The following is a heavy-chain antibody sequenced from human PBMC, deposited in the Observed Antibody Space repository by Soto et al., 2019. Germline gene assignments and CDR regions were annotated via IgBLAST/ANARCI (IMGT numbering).Heavy chain of an antibody. D-gene: IGHD6-19*01. Sequence: SETLCLTCAVSGGSISSYSWIWIRQPAGEGLEWIGRLYTTGSTNYNPSLKSRVTISVDTSRNQFSLKMTSVTAADTAVCYCARVGSGWEYYYAMDVWGQGTTVTVS. CDR2: LYTTGST. J-gene: IGHJ6*02. V-gene: IGHV4-4*07. CDR3: ARVGSGWEYYYAMDV. CDR1: GGSISSYS.